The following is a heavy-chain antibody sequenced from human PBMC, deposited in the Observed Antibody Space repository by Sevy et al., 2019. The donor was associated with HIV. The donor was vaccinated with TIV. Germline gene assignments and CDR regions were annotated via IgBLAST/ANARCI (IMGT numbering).Heavy chain of an antibody. CDR1: GFNVNDNC. J-gene: IGHJ6*02. V-gene: IGHV3-53*01. CDR3: ARDRRFCGNECYLYYYYGMDV. Sequence: GGSLRLSCAASGFNVNDNCMTWVRQAPGKGLEWVSIIHADGSSYYADSVKGRFTMSRDDSKNIVNLQMNSLRADDTAVDYCARDRRFCGNECYLYYYYGMDVWGQGTAVTVSS. D-gene: IGHD3-16*02. CDR2: IHADGSS.